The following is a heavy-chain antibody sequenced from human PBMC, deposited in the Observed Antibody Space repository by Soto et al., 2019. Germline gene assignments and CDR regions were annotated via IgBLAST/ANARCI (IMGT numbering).Heavy chain of an antibody. V-gene: IGHV1-3*05. J-gene: IGHJ5*02. Sequence: QVQLVQSGAEEKKPGASVKVSCKASGYTFTNYAIHWVRQAPGQSLEWMGWINTGTGNTKFSQKFQGRLTITSDTFATTAYMELSSLKSEATGVYYCARDTSVVWFDPWGQGNLVTVAS. CDR1: GYTFTNYA. CDR3: ARDTSVVWFDP. CDR2: INTGTGNT.